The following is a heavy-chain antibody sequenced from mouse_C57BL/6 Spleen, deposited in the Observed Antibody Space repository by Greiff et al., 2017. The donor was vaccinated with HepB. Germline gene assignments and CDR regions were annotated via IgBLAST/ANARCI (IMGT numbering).Heavy chain of an antibody. D-gene: IGHD2-4*01. CDR2: INYDGSST. Sequence: EVQVVESEGGLVQPGSSMKLSCTASGFTFSDYYMAWVRQVPEKGLEWVANINYDGSSTYYLDSLKSRFIISRDNAKNILYLQMSSLKSEDTATYYCAREGDYDEGDYYAMDYWGQGTSVTVSS. CDR3: AREGDYDEGDYYAMDY. J-gene: IGHJ4*01. CDR1: GFTFSDYY. V-gene: IGHV5-16*01.